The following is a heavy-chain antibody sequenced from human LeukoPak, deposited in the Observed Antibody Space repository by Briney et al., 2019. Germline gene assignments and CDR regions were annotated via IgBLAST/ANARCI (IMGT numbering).Heavy chain of an antibody. V-gene: IGHV3-48*04. D-gene: IGHD3-3*01. CDR1: GFRISGYS. CDR3: AREALRTSIDS. Sequence: GGSLRLSCVASGFRISGYSCNWVRQVPGKGLEWVSFISHYSRTTYYADSVKGRFTISRDNTESSVYLQMNSLKAEDTGIYYCAREALRTSIDSWGQGTLVSVSS. CDR2: ISHYSRTT. J-gene: IGHJ4*02.